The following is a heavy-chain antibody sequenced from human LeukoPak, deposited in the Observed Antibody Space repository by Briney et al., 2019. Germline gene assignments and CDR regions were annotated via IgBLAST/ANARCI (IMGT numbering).Heavy chain of an antibody. Sequence: SETLSLTCTVSGGSIGSYYWSWIRQPPGKGLEWIGYIYYSGSTNYNPSLKSRVTISVDTSKNQFSLKLSSVTAADTAVYYCARHTPYYYGSGSYKSYYFDYWGQGTLVTVSS. D-gene: IGHD3-10*01. CDR1: GGSIGSYY. CDR3: ARHTPYYYGSGSYKSYYFDY. V-gene: IGHV4-59*08. J-gene: IGHJ4*02. CDR2: IYYSGST.